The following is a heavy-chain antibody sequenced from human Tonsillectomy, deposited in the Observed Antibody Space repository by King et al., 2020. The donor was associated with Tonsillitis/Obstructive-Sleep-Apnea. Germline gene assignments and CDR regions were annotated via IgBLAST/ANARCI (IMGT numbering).Heavy chain of an antibody. Sequence: VQLQESGPGLVKPSETLSLTCTVSGGSISSYYWSWIRQPPGKGLEWIGYIYYSGSTNYNPSLKSRVTISVDTSKNQFSLKLSSVTAADTAVYYCARHPSHELCRFDPWGQGTLVTVSP. J-gene: IGHJ5*02. CDR1: GGSISSYY. CDR2: IYYSGST. D-gene: IGHD1-26*01. V-gene: IGHV4-59*01. CDR3: ARHPSHELCRFDP.